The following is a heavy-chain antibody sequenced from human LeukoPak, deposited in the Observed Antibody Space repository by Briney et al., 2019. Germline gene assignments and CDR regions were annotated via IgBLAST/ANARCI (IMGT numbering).Heavy chain of an antibody. CDR2: ISYDGSNK. Sequence: PGGSLRLSCAASGFTFSSYGMHWVRQAPGKGLEWVAVISYDGSNKYYADSVNGRFTISRDNSKNTLYLQMNSLRAEDTAVYYCAKDQKGAAGTIDYWGQGTLVTVSS. D-gene: IGHD6-13*01. CDR3: AKDQKGAAGTIDY. CDR1: GFTFSSYG. V-gene: IGHV3-30*18. J-gene: IGHJ4*02.